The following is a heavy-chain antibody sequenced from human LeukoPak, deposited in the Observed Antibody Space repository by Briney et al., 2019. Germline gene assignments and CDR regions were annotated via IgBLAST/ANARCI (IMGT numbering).Heavy chain of an antibody. J-gene: IGHJ4*02. CDR1: GFTLSSHG. Sequence: PGGSLRLSCAASGFTLSSHGTSWVRQAPGKGLEWVSALGDSGDSTYYADSVKGRFTISRDTSKNTLYLQMNSLRAEDTAVYYCARDSPVCSYWGQGTLVTVSS. CDR3: ARDSPVCSY. D-gene: IGHD3-10*02. V-gene: IGHV3-23*01. CDR2: LGDSGDST.